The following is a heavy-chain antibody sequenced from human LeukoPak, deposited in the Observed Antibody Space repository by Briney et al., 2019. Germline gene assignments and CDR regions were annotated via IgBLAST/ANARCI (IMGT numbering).Heavy chain of an antibody. CDR3: ARGGMTTHPDY. CDR1: GYTFTSYG. Sequence: ASVKVSCKASGYTFTSYGISWVRQAPGQGLEWMGWISAYNGNTNFAQKFQGRLTMATDTSTSTVYMELRSLRFDDTAVYYCARGGMTTHPDYWGQGTLVTVSS. CDR2: ISAYNGNT. V-gene: IGHV1-18*01. J-gene: IGHJ4*02. D-gene: IGHD4-11*01.